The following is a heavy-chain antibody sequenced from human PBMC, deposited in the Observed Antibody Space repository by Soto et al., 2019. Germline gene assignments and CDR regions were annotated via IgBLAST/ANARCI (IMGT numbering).Heavy chain of an antibody. V-gene: IGHV4-31*03. J-gene: IGHJ4*02. D-gene: IGHD5-12*01. CDR2: IYYSGST. CDR1: GGSISSGGYY. Sequence: SETLSLTCTVSGGSISSGGYYWSWIRQHPGKGLEWIGYIYYSGSTYYNPSLKSRVTISVDTSKNQFSLKLSSVTAADTAVYYCARERGVDIVATPYFDYWGQGTLVTVSS. CDR3: ARERGVDIVATPYFDY.